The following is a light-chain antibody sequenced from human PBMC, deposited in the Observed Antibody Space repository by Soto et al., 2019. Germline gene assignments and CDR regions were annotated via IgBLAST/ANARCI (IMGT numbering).Light chain of an antibody. CDR3: QQSYLSLQS. J-gene: IGKJ2*03. V-gene: IGKV1-39*01. CDR1: QTFNNY. Sequence: DVQMTQSPPSLSASVGDTVTITSRAGQTFNNYLNWYEHKPGKAPKLLIYAASSLQSGVPSRFTASASGTDFTLTIITLQPEDFATYYCQQSYLSLQSFGQGTKLQI. CDR2: AAS.